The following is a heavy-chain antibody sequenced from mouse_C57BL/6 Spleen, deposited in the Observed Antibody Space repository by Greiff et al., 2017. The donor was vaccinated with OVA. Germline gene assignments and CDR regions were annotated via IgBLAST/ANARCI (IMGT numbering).Heavy chain of an antibody. CDR3: ARFNYYGSRDAMDY. V-gene: IGHV1-69*01. CDR1: GYTFTSYW. J-gene: IGHJ4*01. CDR2: IDPSDSST. D-gene: IGHD1-1*01. Sequence: QVQLQQPGAALVMPGASVKLSCKASGYTFTSYWMHWVKPRPGQGLEWIGEIDPSDSSTNYNQKFKGKSTLTVGKSSSTAYMQLSSLTSEDSAVYYCARFNYYGSRDAMDYWGQGTSVTVSS.